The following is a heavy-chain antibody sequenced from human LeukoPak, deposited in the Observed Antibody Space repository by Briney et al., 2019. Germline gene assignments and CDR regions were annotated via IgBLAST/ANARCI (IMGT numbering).Heavy chain of an antibody. J-gene: IGHJ2*01. CDR3: AREIMVSREWYFDL. Sequence: GGSLRLSCAASGFTFSSYAMHWVRQAPGKGLEWVAVISYDGSNKYYADSVKGRFTISRDNSKNTLYLQMNSLRAEDTAVYFCAREIMVSREWYFDLWGRGTLVTVAS. CDR2: ISYDGSNK. CDR1: GFTFSSYA. V-gene: IGHV3-30-3*01. D-gene: IGHD2-21*01.